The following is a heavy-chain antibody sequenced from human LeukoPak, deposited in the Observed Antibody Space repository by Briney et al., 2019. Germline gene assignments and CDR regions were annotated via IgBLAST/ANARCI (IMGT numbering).Heavy chain of an antibody. CDR1: GFTFSGYG. J-gene: IGHJ4*02. CDR2: ISYDGSNK. CDR3: AKDEVDYDSSGYSYYFDY. V-gene: IGHV3-30*18. D-gene: IGHD3-22*01. Sequence: GRSLRLSCAASGFTFSGYGMHWVRQAPAKGLEWVAVISYDGSNKYYADSVKGRFTISRDNSKNTRYLQMNSLRAEDTAVYYCAKDEVDYDSSGYSYYFDYWGQGTLVTVSS.